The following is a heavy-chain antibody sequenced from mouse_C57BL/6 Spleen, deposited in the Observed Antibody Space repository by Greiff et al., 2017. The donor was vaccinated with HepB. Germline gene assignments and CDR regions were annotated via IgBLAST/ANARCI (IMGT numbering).Heavy chain of an antibody. Sequence: EVKVVESGGGLVKPGGSLKLSCAASGFTFSSYTMSWVRQTPEKRLEWVATISGGGGNTYYPDSVKGRFTISRDNAKNTLYLQMSSLRSEDTALYYCARHVYGYDYWYFDVWGTGTTVTVSS. D-gene: IGHD2-2*01. V-gene: IGHV5-9*01. CDR2: ISGGGGNT. CDR1: GFTFSSYT. CDR3: ARHVYGYDYWYFDV. J-gene: IGHJ1*03.